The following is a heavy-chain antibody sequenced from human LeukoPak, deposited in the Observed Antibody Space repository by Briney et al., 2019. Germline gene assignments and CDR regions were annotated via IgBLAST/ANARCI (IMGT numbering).Heavy chain of an antibody. V-gene: IGHV3-7*03. CDR3: ASDYPLYSYYMDV. CDR1: GFNFRYFW. Sequence: GGSLRLTCLGSGFNFRYFWVSWVRQAPGKGLEWVANINHDGRETYYADSVKGRFIISRDNVEDSLYLQMNSLRAEDTAVYYCASDYPLYSYYMDVWDKGTTVTVSS. J-gene: IGHJ6*03. CDR2: INHDGRET.